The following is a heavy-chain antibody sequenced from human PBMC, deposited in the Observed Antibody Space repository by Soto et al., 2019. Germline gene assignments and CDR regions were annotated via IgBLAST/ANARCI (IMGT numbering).Heavy chain of an antibody. CDR2: IFYSGST. J-gene: IGHJ4*02. CDR1: GGSVNSGGYY. V-gene: IGHV4-61*08. CDR3: ARDNYDPLTGFSIFDY. Sequence: SETLSLTCTVSGGSVNSGGYYWSWIRQPPGKGLEWIGYIFYSGSTNYNPSLKSRVSISVDTSKNQFSLKVSSVTAADTAVYYCARDNYDPLTGFSIFDYWGQGTLVTVSS. D-gene: IGHD3-9*01.